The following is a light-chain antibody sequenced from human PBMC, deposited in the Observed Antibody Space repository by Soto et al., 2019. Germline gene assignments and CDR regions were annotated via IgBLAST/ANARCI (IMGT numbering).Light chain of an antibody. CDR1: QSISGSY. J-gene: IGKJ1*01. V-gene: IGKV3-20*01. Sequence: VLTQSPGTLSLSPGERASLYCRASQSISGSYLAWYQQKPGQAPRLLIYDASSRATGIPDRFSGSGSGTDFTLTISRLEPEDFAVYYCQQKTFGQGTKVDIK. CDR2: DAS. CDR3: QQKT.